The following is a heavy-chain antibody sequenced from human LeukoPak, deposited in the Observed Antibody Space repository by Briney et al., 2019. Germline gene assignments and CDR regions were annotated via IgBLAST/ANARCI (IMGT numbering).Heavy chain of an antibody. Sequence: GGSLRLSCAASGFTFSSHWMSWVRQAPGKGLEWVANIKQDGSEKDYVDSVRGRFTISRDNAKNSLYLQMDSLRAEDTAVYYCATNGGSGYSSAWYQEGSWFGPWGQGTLVTVSS. V-gene: IGHV3-7*01. CDR3: ATNGGSGYSSAWYQEGSWFGP. CDR2: IKQDGSEK. D-gene: IGHD6-19*01. CDR1: GFTFSSHW. J-gene: IGHJ5*02.